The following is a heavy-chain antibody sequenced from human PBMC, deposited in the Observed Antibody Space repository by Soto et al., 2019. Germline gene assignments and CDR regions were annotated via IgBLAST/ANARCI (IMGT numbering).Heavy chain of an antibody. Sequence: QPVWSMRLSCAASGFTFSSYGMHWVRQAPGKGLEWVAVISYDGSNKYYADSVKGRFTISRDNSKNTLYLQMNSLRAEDTAVYYCADKADVWDQGTTVPVSS. CDR1: GFTFSSYG. V-gene: IGHV3-30*03. J-gene: IGHJ6*02. CDR3: ADKADV. CDR2: ISYDGSNK.